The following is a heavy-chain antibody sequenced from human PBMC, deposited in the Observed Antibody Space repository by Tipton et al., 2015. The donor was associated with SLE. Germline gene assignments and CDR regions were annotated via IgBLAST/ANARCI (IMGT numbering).Heavy chain of an antibody. V-gene: IGHV4-4*08. D-gene: IGHD3-10*01. J-gene: IGHJ4*02. CDR2: IYTRGST. CDR1: GGSISSYY. CDR3: ARVGPKGVDY. Sequence: TLSLTCTVSGGSISSYYWSWFRQPPGKGLEWIGYIYTRGSTNYHPSLTSRGTISVDTSKNQFSLKLSSVTAADTAVYYCARVGPKGVDYGGQGPLVTVSS.